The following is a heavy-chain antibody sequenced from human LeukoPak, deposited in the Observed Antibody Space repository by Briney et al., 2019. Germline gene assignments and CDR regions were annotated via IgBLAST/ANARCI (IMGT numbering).Heavy chain of an antibody. D-gene: IGHD1-14*01. CDR3: ARRGTPIDY. CDR1: GFSFDRYS. J-gene: IGHJ4*02. CDR2: ISYDGSNK. V-gene: IGHV3-30*04. Sequence: GGSLRLSCAASGFSFDRYSMNWVRQAPGKGLEWVAVISYDGSNKYYADSVKGRFTISRDNSKNTLYLQMNSLRAEDTAVYYCARRGTPIDYWGQGTLVTVSS.